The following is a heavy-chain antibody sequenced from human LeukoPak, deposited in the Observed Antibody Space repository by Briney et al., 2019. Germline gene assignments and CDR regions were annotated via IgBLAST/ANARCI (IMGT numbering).Heavy chain of an antibody. CDR2: IYTSGST. Sequence: SETLSLTCTVSGGSISSYYWSWIRQPAGKGLEWIGRIYTSGSTNYNPSLKSRVTMSVDTSKNQFSLKLSSVTAADTAVYYCARLFDSRLWFGESNDAFDIWGQGTMVTVSS. CDR1: GGSISSYY. V-gene: IGHV4-4*07. J-gene: IGHJ3*02. D-gene: IGHD3-10*01. CDR3: ARLFDSRLWFGESNDAFDI.